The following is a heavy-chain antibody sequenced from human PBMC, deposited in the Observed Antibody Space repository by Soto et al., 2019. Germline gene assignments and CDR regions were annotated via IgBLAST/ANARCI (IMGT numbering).Heavy chain of an antibody. D-gene: IGHD2-21*01. CDR2: ISGYNGNT. V-gene: IGHV1-18*04. J-gene: IGHJ6*02. CDR1: GYTSSGYS. Sequence: GASVKVSCKASGYTSSGYSITWVRQAPGQGLEWMGRISGYNGNTNYARTLRGRLTLTTDTSTSTAYMELRSLTSDDTAVYYCARDVFCGGAPACPDMDVWGQGTTVTVS. CDR3: ARDVFCGGAPACPDMDV.